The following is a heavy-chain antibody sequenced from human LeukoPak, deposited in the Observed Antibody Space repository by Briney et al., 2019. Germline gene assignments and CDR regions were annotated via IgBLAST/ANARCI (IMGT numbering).Heavy chain of an antibody. D-gene: IGHD3-22*01. CDR2: INWNGGST. Sequence: GGSLRLSCAASGFTFDDYGMSWVRQAPGKGLEWVSGINWNGGSTGYADSVKGRFTISRDNAKNSLYLQMNSLRAEDTALYRCARDGPDSSGYYSDYWGQGTLVTVSS. CDR3: ARDGPDSSGYYSDY. CDR1: GFTFDDYG. J-gene: IGHJ4*02. V-gene: IGHV3-20*01.